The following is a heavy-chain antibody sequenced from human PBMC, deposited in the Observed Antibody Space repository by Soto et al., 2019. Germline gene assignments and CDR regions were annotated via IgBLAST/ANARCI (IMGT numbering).Heavy chain of an antibody. V-gene: IGHV4-30-4*01. CDR3: ARRRTHSSRDY. CDR1: GGSISSGDYY. J-gene: IGHJ4*02. CDR2: IYYSVRT. Sequence: PSETLSLTCTVSGGSISSGDYYWSWILHPPGKGLEWIGYIYYSVRTYYNPSLKSRLTISLDTSKNHFSLKLSSVTAADTAVYYCARRRTHSSRDYWGRRTLV.